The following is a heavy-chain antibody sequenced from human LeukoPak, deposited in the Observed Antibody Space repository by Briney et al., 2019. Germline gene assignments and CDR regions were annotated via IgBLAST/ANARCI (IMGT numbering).Heavy chain of an antibody. CDR1: GFTFSSYW. V-gene: IGHV3-7*01. CDR3: ARETSYGEMFDY. CDR2: IKQDGSEK. Sequence: GGSLRLSCAASGFTFSSYWISWVRQAPGKGLEWVANIKQDGSEKYYVDSVKGRFTISRDNAKNSLYLQMNSLRAEDTAVYYCARETSYGEMFDYWGQGTLVTVSS. J-gene: IGHJ4*02. D-gene: IGHD4-17*01.